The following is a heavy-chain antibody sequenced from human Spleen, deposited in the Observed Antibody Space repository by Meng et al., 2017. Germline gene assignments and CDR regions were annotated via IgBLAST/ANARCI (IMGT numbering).Heavy chain of an antibody. V-gene: IGHV3-20*04. D-gene: IGHD3-10*01. Sequence: GGSLRLSCAASGFTFDDYGMSWVRQAPGKGLEWVSGINWNGGSTGYADSVKGRFTISRDNAKNSLYLQMNSLRAEDTALYYCARDYHYYGSGSYLIPYDYWGQGTLVTVSS. CDR1: GFTFDDYG. CDR3: ARDYHYYGSGSYLIPYDY. CDR2: INWNGGST. J-gene: IGHJ4*02.